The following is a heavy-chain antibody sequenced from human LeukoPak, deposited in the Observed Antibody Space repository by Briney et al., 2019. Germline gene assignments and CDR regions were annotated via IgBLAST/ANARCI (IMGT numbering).Heavy chain of an antibody. V-gene: IGHV3-7*01. Sequence: GGSLRLSCAASGFNFNTYWMAWVRQAPAGKGLERVVSISQDGGESYYADSVRGRFTISRDNAKNTLYLQMNSLRAEDTTMYYCTRLQSYFNSWGQGTLVTVSS. D-gene: IGHD2/OR15-2a*01. CDR2: ISQDGGES. CDR3: TRLQSYFNS. J-gene: IGHJ1*01. CDR1: GFNFNTYW.